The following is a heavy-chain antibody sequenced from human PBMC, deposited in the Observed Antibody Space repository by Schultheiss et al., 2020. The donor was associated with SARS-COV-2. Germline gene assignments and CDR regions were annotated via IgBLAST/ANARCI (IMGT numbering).Heavy chain of an antibody. CDR2: ISAYNGNT. J-gene: IGHJ6*02. D-gene: IGHD2-15*01. V-gene: IGHV1-18*01. CDR1: GYTFTSYD. Sequence: ASVKVSCKASGYTFTSYDINWVRQAPGQGLEWMGWISAYNGNTNYAQKLQGRVTMTTDTSTSTAYMELRSLRSDDTAVYYCARMEGSSLFRDDGMDVWGQGTTVTVSS. CDR3: ARMEGSSLFRDDGMDV.